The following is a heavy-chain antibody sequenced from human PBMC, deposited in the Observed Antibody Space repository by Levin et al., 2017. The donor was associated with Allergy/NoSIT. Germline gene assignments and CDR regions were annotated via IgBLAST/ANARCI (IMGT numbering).Heavy chain of an antibody. D-gene: IGHD2-15*01. V-gene: IGHV3-23*01. Sequence: GGSLRLSCAASGFTFSSYAMSWVRQAPGKGLEWVSAISGGGGSTYYADSVKGRFTISRDNSKNTLYLQMNSLRAEDTAVYYCAKGDWWLNAFDIWGQGTMVTVSS. CDR2: ISGGGGST. J-gene: IGHJ3*02. CDR3: AKGDWWLNAFDI. CDR1: GFTFSSYA.